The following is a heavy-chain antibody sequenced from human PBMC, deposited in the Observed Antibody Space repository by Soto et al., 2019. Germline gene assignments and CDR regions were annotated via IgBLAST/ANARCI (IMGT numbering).Heavy chain of an antibody. CDR3: ARRYYDILTGYYNPFDY. CDR2: ISGSGGST. V-gene: IGHV3-23*01. D-gene: IGHD3-9*01. CDR1: GFTFSSYA. Sequence: PGGSLRLSCAASGFTFSSYAMSWVRQAPGKGLEWVSAISGSGGSTYYADSVKGRFTISRDNSKNTLYLQMNSLRAEDTAVYYCARRYYDILTGYYNPFDYWGQGTLVTVSS. J-gene: IGHJ4*02.